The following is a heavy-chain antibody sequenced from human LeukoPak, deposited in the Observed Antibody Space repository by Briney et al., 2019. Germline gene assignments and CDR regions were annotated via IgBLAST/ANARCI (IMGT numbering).Heavy chain of an antibody. Sequence: GESLKISCKGSGYSFTSYWIGWVRQMPGKALEWMGIIYPGDSATRYSPSFQGQVTISADKSISTAYLQWSSLKASDTAMYYCARHVRAGSSGWYFLDAFDIWGQGTMVTVSS. V-gene: IGHV5-51*01. CDR1: GYSFTSYW. D-gene: IGHD6-19*01. J-gene: IGHJ3*02. CDR2: IYPGDSAT. CDR3: ARHVRAGSSGWYFLDAFDI.